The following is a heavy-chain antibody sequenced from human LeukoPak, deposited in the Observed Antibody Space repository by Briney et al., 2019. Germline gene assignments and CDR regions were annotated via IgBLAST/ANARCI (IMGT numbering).Heavy chain of an antibody. CDR1: GFTFNNYA. Sequence: GGSLRLSCAASGFTFNNYAMNWVRQAPGKGLEWVSGISGSGGSTYYADSVKGRFTISRDNSKNTLYLQMNSLRAEDTAVYYCARGTTVAGTGGGFHYWGQGTLVTVSS. V-gene: IGHV3-23*01. J-gene: IGHJ4*02. CDR3: ARGTTVAGTGGGFHY. CDR2: ISGSGGST. D-gene: IGHD6-19*01.